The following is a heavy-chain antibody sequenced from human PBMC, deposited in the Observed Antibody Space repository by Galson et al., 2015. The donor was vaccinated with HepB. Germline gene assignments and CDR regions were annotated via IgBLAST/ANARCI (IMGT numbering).Heavy chain of an antibody. D-gene: IGHD1-14*01. V-gene: IGHV1-8*01. CDR2: MNPNSGNT. Sequence: SVKVSCKASGYAFTIYDINWVRQATGQGLEWMGWMNPNSGNTGHAQRFQGRITMTGNTSINTAYMELRSLGSEDTAVYYCARTKTRSPFDSWGQGTLVTVSS. J-gene: IGHJ4*01. CDR3: ARTKTRSPFDS. CDR1: GYAFTIYD.